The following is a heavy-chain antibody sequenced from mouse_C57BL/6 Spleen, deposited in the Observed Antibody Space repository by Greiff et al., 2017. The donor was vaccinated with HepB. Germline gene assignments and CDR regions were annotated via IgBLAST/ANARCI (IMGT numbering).Heavy chain of an antibody. CDR1: GFTFSSYG. J-gene: IGHJ2*01. D-gene: IGHD1-1*01. CDR3: ARHVDYGSSYFDY. CDR2: ISSGGSYT. Sequence: EVKLVESGGDLVKPGGSLKLSCAASGFTFSSYGMSWVRQTPDKRLEWVATISSGGSYTYYPDSVKGRFTISRDNAKTTLYLQMSSLKSEETAMYYCARHVDYGSSYFDYWGQGTTLTVSS. V-gene: IGHV5-6*01.